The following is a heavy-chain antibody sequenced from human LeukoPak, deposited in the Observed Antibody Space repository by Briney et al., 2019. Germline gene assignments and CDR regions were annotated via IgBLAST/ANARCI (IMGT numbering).Heavy chain of an antibody. CDR1: GFTFSSYA. Sequence: PGGSLRLSCAASGFTFSSYAMSWVRQAPGKGLEWVSGISDGGGRTYYADSVKGRFTISRDNSKNTLFLQMNSLRAEDAAVYYCSKTSLYCSSTNCCSDYWGQGTLVTVSS. D-gene: IGHD2-2*01. CDR3: SKTSLYCSSTNCCSDY. V-gene: IGHV3-23*01. CDR2: ISDGGGRT. J-gene: IGHJ4*02.